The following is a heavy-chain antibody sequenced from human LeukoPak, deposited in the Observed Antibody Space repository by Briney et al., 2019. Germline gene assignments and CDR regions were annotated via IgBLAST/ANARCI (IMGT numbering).Heavy chain of an antibody. J-gene: IGHJ4*02. V-gene: IGHV3-23*01. D-gene: IGHD6-19*01. CDR2: ISGSGGST. Sequence: PGGSLRLSCAASGFTFSSYAMSWVRQAPGKGLEWVSAISGSGGSTYYADSVKGRFTISRDNSKNTLYLQMNSLRAEDTAVYYCAKDLPPEYSSGWWASDYWGQGALVTVSS. CDR3: AKDLPPEYSSGWWASDY. CDR1: GFTFSSYA.